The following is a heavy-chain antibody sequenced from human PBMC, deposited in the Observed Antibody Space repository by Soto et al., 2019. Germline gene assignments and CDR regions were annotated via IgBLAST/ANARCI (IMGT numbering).Heavy chain of an antibody. CDR1: GDSMRGYHFY. Sequence: SETLSLTCSVSGDSMRGYHFYWGWIRQAPGKGLEWIGSAYFSGGNTYYNPSLKSRVSISFDTSKNEFSLRLTSLTAADTAVYFCAYGSSSAWIDYWGQGTLVTVSS. D-gene: IGHD3-10*01. CDR2: AYFSGGNT. J-gene: IGHJ4*02. V-gene: IGHV4-39*01. CDR3: AYGSSSAWIDY.